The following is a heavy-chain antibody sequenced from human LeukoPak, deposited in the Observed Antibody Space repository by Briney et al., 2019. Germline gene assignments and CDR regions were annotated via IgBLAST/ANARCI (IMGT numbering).Heavy chain of an antibody. CDR2: IYYSGST. CDR3: ASGPRKFGVELR. Sequence: SETLSLTCTVSGGSISSYYWSWIRQPPGKGLEWIGYIYYSGSTNYNPSLKSRVTISVDTSKNQFSLKLSSVTAADTAVYYCASGPRKFGVELRWGQGTLVTVSS. V-gene: IGHV4-59*01. CDR1: GGSISSYY. D-gene: IGHD3-3*01. J-gene: IGHJ4*02.